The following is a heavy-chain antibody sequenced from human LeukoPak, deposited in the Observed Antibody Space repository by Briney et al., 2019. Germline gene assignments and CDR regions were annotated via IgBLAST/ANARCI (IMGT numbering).Heavy chain of an antibody. CDR2: IYYSGST. Sequence: SETLSLTCTVSGGSISSYYWSWIRQPPGKGLEWIGYIYYSGSTNYNPSLKSRVTISVDTSKNQFSLKLSSVTAADTAVYYCARGYDYGDYRFDYWGQGTLVTVSS. V-gene: IGHV4-59*01. CDR3: ARGYDYGDYRFDY. D-gene: IGHD4-17*01. J-gene: IGHJ4*02. CDR1: GGSISSYY.